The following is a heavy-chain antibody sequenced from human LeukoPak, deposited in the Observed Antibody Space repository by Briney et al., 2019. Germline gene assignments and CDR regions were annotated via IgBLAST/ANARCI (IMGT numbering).Heavy chain of an antibody. CDR2: ISSSSSYI. CDR3: ASFVVVAATPFDY. J-gene: IGHJ4*02. Sequence: PGGSLRLSCAASGFTFSSYSMNWVRQAPGKGLEWVSSISSSSSYIYYADSVKGRFTISRDNAKNSLYLQMNSLRAEDTAVYYCASFVVVAATPFDYWGQGTLVTVSS. V-gene: IGHV3-21*01. D-gene: IGHD2-15*01. CDR1: GFTFSSYS.